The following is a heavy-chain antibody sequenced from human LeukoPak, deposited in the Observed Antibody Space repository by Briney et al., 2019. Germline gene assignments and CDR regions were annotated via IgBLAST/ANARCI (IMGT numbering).Heavy chain of an antibody. CDR1: GGSISSYY. J-gene: IGHJ4*02. V-gene: IGHV4-59*13. CDR2: IYYSGST. Sequence: KPSETLSLTRTVSGGSISSYYWTWIRQPPGKGLHWIVCIYYSGSTNSNPSLKSRVTMSVDTSKNQFSLKLSSVTAADTAFYYGARQYDFWSGLFDYWGQGTLVTVSS. D-gene: IGHD3-3*01. CDR3: ARQYDFWSGLFDY.